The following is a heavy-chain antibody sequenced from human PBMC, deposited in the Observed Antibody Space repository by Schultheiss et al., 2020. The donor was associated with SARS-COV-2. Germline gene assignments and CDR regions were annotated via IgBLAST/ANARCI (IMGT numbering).Heavy chain of an antibody. V-gene: IGHV3-23*01. CDR1: GFTFAGYA. D-gene: IGHD3-9*01. J-gene: IGHJ6*02. CDR2: INNSGAST. CDR3: ARDETYYDILTGFYYHYGMDV. Sequence: GGSLRLSCAPSGFTFAGYALRWVRQAPGKGLEWVSGINNSGASTYYADSVKGRFTISRDNSKNTLYLQMNSLRAEDTAVYYCARDETYYDILTGFYYHYGMDVWGQGTTVTVSS.